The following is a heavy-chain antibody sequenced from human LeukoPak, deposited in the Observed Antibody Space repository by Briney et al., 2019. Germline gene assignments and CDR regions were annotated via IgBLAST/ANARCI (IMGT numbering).Heavy chain of an antibody. CDR2: ISYDGSNK. J-gene: IGHJ4*02. Sequence: GRSLRLSCAASGFTFSSYAMHWVRQAPGKGLEWVAVISYDGSNKYYADSVKGRFTISRDNSKNTLYLQMNSLRAEDTAVYYCAKAGMTTVTTSFDYWGQGTLVTVSS. CDR3: AKAGMTTVTTSFDY. CDR1: GFTFSSYA. V-gene: IGHV3-30-3*01. D-gene: IGHD4-17*01.